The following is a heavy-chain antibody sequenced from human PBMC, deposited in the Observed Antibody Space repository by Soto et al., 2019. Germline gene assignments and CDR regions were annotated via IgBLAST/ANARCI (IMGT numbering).Heavy chain of an antibody. CDR2: IYHSGST. D-gene: IGHD2-15*01. Sequence: QVQLQESGPGLVKPSGTLSLTCAVSGGSISSSNWWSWVRQPPGKGLEWIGEIYHSGSTNYNPSLKSRVTISVDKSKNQFSLKLSSLTAADRAVYYCASGLGYCGGGSCYPDYWGQGTLVTVSS. CDR3: ASGLGYCGGGSCYPDY. CDR1: GGSISSSNW. V-gene: IGHV4-4*02. J-gene: IGHJ4*02.